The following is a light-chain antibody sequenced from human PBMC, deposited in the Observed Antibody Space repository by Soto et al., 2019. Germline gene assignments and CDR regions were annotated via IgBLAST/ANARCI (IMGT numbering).Light chain of an antibody. CDR2: SSQ. CDR3: ASWEDSLNGPV. Sequence: QSVLTQPPSASGTPGRRLTISCSGSISNIAINSVSWYQKVPGTAPKLLIHSSQQRPSGVPDRFSGSKSGSSASLAISELQSEDEGDYYCASWEDSLNGPVFGGGTKVTVL. CDR1: ISNIAINS. V-gene: IGLV1-44*01. J-gene: IGLJ2*01.